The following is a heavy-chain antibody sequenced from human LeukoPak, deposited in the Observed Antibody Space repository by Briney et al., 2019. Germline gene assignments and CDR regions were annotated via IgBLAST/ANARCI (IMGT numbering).Heavy chain of an antibody. Sequence: ASVKVSCKASGYTFTSYGISWVRQAPGQGLEWMGWISAYNGNTNYAQKLQGRVTMTTDTSTSTVYMELSSLRSEDTAVYYCCVVVVAARGVWFDPWGQGTLVTVSS. CDR3: CVVVVAARGVWFDP. V-gene: IGHV1-18*01. CDR1: GYTFTSYG. J-gene: IGHJ5*02. CDR2: ISAYNGNT. D-gene: IGHD2-15*01.